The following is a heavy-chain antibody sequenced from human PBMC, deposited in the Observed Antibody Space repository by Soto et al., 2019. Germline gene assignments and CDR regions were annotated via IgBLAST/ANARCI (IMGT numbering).Heavy chain of an antibody. J-gene: IGHJ4*02. Sequence: EVQLVQSGAEVKKPGESLKISCKGSGYSFTSYWIGWVRQMPGKGLEWVGIIYPGDSDTRYSPSSQGQVTMSADKPISTAYLQSSSLKASDNAMYYCARVLSSSWFPFDYWGQGTLVTVSS. CDR1: GYSFTSYW. D-gene: IGHD6-13*01. V-gene: IGHV5-51*01. CDR3: ARVLSSSWFPFDY. CDR2: IYPGDSDT.